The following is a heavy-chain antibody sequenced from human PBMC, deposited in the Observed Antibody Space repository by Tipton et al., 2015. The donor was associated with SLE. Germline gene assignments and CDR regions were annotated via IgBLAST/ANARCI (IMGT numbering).Heavy chain of an antibody. J-gene: IGHJ6*02. CDR1: GGSISSYY. V-gene: IGHV4-59*08. CDR3: ARRSSGRFGMDV. Sequence: TLSLTCTVSGGSISSYYWSWIRQPPGKGLEWIGYIYYSGSTNYNPSLKSRVTISVDTSKNQFSLKLSSVTAADTAVYYCARRSSGRFGMDVWGQGTTVTVSS. CDR2: IYYSGST.